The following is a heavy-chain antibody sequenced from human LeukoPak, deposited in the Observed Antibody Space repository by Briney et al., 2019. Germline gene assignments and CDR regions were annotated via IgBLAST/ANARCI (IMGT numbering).Heavy chain of an antibody. D-gene: IGHD3-22*01. CDR1: GFTFSSYG. J-gene: IGHJ4*02. CDR2: IWYDGSNK. V-gene: IGHV3-33*01. Sequence: PGGSLRLSCAASGFTFSSYGMHWVRQAPGKGLEWVAVIWYDGSNKYYADSVKGRFTISRDNSKNTLYLQMNSLRAEDTAVYYCARGAAGVYYYDSSGYSDYWGQGTLVTVSS. CDR3: ARGAAGVYYYDSSGYSDY.